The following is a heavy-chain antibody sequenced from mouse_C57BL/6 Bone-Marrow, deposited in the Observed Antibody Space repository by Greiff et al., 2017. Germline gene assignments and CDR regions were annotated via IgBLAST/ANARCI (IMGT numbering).Heavy chain of an antibody. J-gene: IGHJ2*01. D-gene: IGHD1-1*01. V-gene: IGHV3-6*01. CDR2: ISYDGSN. CDR3: ARDHLDYGSSEDY. CDR1: GYSITSGYY. Sequence: EVQLQESGPGLVKPSQSLSLTCSVTGYSITSGYYWNWIRQFPGNKLEWMGYISYDGSNNYNPSLKNRISITRDTSKNQFFLKLNSVTTEDTATYYCARDHLDYGSSEDYWGQGTTLTVSS.